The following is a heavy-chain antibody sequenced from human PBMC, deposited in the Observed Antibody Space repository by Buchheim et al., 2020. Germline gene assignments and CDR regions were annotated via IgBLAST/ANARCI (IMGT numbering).Heavy chain of an antibody. CDR3: ARGSCSSTSCLIRYYYYGMDV. D-gene: IGHD2-2*01. Sequence: QVQLVQSGAEVKKPGSSVKVSCKASGGTFSSYAISWVRQAPGQGLEWMGGIIPIFVPANYAQKFQGRVTITADESTSTAYMELSSLRSEDTAVYYCARGSCSSTSCLIRYYYYGMDVWGQGTT. V-gene: IGHV1-69*01. CDR2: IIPIFVPA. J-gene: IGHJ6*02. CDR1: GGTFSSYA.